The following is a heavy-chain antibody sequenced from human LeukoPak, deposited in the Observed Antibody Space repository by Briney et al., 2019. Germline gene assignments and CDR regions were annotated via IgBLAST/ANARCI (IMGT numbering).Heavy chain of an antibody. CDR2: IIPIFGTA. Sequence: GASVKVSCKASGGTFSSYAISWVRQAPGQGLEWMGGIIPIFGTANYAQKFQGRVTITADESTSTAYMELSSLRSEDTAVYYCASQEISSIAAPERFRPAGGGPYYFDYWGQGTLVTVSS. CDR1: GGTFSSYA. CDR3: ASQEISSIAAPERFRPAGGGPYYFDY. D-gene: IGHD6-6*01. J-gene: IGHJ4*02. V-gene: IGHV1-69*13.